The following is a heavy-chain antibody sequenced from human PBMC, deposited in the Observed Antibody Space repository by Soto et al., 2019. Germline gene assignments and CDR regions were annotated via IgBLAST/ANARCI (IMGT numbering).Heavy chain of an antibody. CDR2: IYYSGST. D-gene: IGHD6-13*01. V-gene: IGHV4-30-2*03. CDR1: GGSISSGGYS. Sequence: SETLSLTCAVSGGSISSGGYSWSWIRQPPGKGLEWIGSIYYSGSTYYNPSLKSRVTISVDTSKNQFSLKLSSVTAADTAVYYCARAAAAGDYWGQGTLVTVSS. J-gene: IGHJ4*02. CDR3: ARAAAAGDY.